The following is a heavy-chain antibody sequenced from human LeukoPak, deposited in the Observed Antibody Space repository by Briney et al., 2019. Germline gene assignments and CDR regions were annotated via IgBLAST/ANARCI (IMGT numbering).Heavy chain of an antibody. Sequence: ASVKVSCKASGYTFTSYDINWVRQATGQGLEWMGWMKPNSGNTGYAQKFQGRVTMTRNTSISTAYMELSSLRSEDTAVYYCAWRRVGATLDWFDPWGQGTLVTVSS. CDR2: MKPNSGNT. D-gene: IGHD1-26*01. J-gene: IGHJ5*02. CDR3: AWRRVGATLDWFDP. CDR1: GYTFTSYD. V-gene: IGHV1-8*01.